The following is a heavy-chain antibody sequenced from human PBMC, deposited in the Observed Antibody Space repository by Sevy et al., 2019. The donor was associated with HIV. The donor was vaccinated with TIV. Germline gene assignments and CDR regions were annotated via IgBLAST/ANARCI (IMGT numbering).Heavy chain of an antibody. D-gene: IGHD6-13*01. CDR1: GFTLSSYE. CDR3: AREDGSRQYFQY. Sequence: GGSLRLSCVISGFTLSSYEMNWVRQAPGKGLEWVSPISNSGSIIYYEDSVKGRFTISRDNAKNSLYLQMNSLRAEDTAVYYCAREDGSRQYFQYWGQGTLVTVSS. J-gene: IGHJ1*01. V-gene: IGHV3-48*03. CDR2: ISNSGSII.